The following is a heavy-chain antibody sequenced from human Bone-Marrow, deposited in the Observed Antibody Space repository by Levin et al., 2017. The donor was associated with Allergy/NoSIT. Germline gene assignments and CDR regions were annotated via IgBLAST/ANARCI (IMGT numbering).Heavy chain of an antibody. J-gene: IGHJ5*02. CDR1: GFSFSSHA. CDR3: AKEGGNRYDQ. Sequence: AGGSLRLSCTASGFSFSSHAMSWVRQAPGQGLEWVSSISSAGTTHYADSVKGRFTISRDNSKDTMDLQMNSLRVEDTAFYYCAKEGGNRYDQWGQGTLVTGSS. D-gene: IGHD3-16*02. CDR2: ISSAGTT. V-gene: IGHV3-23*01.